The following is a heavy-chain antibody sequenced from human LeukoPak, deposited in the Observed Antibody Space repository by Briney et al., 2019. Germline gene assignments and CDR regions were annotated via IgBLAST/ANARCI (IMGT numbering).Heavy chain of an antibody. Sequence: ESGPALVKPTQTLTLTCTFSGFSLSTSGMCVSWIRQPPGKALEWLARIDWDDDKYYSTSLKTRLTISKDTSKNQVVLTMTNMDPVDTATYYCARYFNYYDSSGYYYGHASDIWGQGTMVTVSS. CDR2: IDWDDDK. V-gene: IGHV2-70*11. CDR3: ARYFNYYDSSGYYYGHASDI. D-gene: IGHD3-22*01. J-gene: IGHJ3*02. CDR1: GFSLSTSGMC.